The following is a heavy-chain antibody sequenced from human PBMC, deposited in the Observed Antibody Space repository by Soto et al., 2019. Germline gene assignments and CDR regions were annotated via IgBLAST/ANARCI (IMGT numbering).Heavy chain of an antibody. Sequence: SETLSLTCTISGGSISSYYWGWIRHPPGKGMEWIGYIFYSGDTNYNPSLKSRVTMSLDTSNNQFSLDLKSVIASDTAVYYCVRHRHSHWSFQYWGQGALVTVSS. D-gene: IGHD2-8*02. J-gene: IGHJ4*02. V-gene: IGHV4-59*08. CDR1: GGSISSYY. CDR2: IFYSGDT. CDR3: VRHRHSHWSFQY.